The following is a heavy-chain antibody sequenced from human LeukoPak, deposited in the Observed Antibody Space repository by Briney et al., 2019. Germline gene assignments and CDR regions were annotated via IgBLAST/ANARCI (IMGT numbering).Heavy chain of an antibody. CDR2: IRYDGSNK. CDR1: GFTFSSYG. J-gene: IGHJ4*02. Sequence: GGSLRLSCAASGFTFSSYGMHWVRQAPGKGLEWVAFIRYDGSNKYYADSVKGRFTISRDNSKNTLYLQMNSLRAEDTAVYYCAKDRVAAAATTNNYWGQGTLVTVSS. V-gene: IGHV3-30*02. D-gene: IGHD6-13*01. CDR3: AKDRVAAAATTNNY.